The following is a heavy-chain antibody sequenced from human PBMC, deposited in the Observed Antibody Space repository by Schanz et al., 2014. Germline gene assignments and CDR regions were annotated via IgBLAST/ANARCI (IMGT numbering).Heavy chain of an antibody. Sequence: VQLVESGGGVVQPGGSLRLSCAASGFSFSSYGMHWVRQAPGKGLEWVANIKQDGSEKYYVDSVKGRFTISRDNAKNSLYLQMNSLTAEDTAVYYCARGVRIDYWGQGTLVTVSS. CDR2: IKQDGSEK. J-gene: IGHJ4*02. CDR3: ARGVRIDY. CDR1: GFSFSSYG. V-gene: IGHV3-7*01. D-gene: IGHD3-3*01.